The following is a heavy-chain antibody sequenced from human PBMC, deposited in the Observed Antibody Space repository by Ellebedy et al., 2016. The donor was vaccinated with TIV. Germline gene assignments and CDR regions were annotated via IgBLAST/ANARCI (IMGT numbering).Heavy chain of an antibody. CDR2: ISYSGST. CDR1: SSSISRGDYY. V-gene: IGHV4-30-4*02. CDR3: ARGEMTAGMAEI. Sequence: MPSETLSLTCTVSSSSISRGDYYWSWIRQPPGKGLEWIGYISYSGSTYYNPSLKSRVSISVDTSKNQFSLTVTSVTAADTAIYYCARGEMTAGMAEIWGQGTMVTVSS. J-gene: IGHJ3*02. D-gene: IGHD2-21*02.